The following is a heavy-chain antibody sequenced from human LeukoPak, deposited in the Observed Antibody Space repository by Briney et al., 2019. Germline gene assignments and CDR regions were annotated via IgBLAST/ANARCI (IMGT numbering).Heavy chain of an antibody. CDR2: INPNSGGT. Sequence: ASVKVSCKASGYTFTGYYMHWVRQAPGQGLEWMGWINPNSGGTNYAQKFQGRVTMTRDTSISTAYMELSRLRSDDTAVYYCARAPGGHPTVTTYYFDYWGQGTRVTVSS. CDR1: GYTFTGYY. J-gene: IGHJ4*02. CDR3: ARAPGGHPTVTTYYFDY. D-gene: IGHD4-17*01. V-gene: IGHV1-2*02.